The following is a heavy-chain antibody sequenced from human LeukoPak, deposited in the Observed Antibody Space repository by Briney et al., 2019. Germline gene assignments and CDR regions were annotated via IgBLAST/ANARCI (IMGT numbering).Heavy chain of an antibody. CDR3: ARVLRFLEWPPYYYYYYGMDV. CDR2: IIPIFGTA. V-gene: IGHV1-69*13. CDR1: GGTFSSYA. D-gene: IGHD3-3*01. Sequence: SVKVSCKASGGTFSSYAISWVRQAPGQGLELMGGIIPIFGTANYAQKFQGRVTITADESTSTAYMELSSLRSEDTAVYYCARVLRFLEWPPYYYYYYGMDVWGQGTTVTVSS. J-gene: IGHJ6*02.